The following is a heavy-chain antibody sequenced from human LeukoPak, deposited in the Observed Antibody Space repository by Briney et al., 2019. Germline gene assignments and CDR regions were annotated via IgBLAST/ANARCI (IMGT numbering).Heavy chain of an antibody. CDR1: GYTFTSYG. CDR3: AREGSRFLEWLPDY. D-gene: IGHD3-3*01. V-gene: IGHV1-18*01. Sequence: ASVKVSCKASGYTFTSYGISWVRQAPGQGLEWMRWISAYNGNTNYAQKLQGRVTMTTDTSTSTAYMELRSLRSDDTAVYYCAREGSRFLEWLPDYWGQGTLVTVSS. J-gene: IGHJ4*02. CDR2: ISAYNGNT.